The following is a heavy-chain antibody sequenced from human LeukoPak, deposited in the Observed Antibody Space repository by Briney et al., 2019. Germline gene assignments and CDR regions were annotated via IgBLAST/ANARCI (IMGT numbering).Heavy chain of an antibody. CDR3: ARGSSGWYEDAFDI. CDR2: IGTAGDP. V-gene: IGHV3-13*05. CDR1: GFTFSSYD. Sequence: GGSLRLSCAASGFTFSSYDMHWVRQATRKGLEWVSAIGTAGDPYYPGSVKGRFTISRENAKNSLYLQMNSLRAGDTAVYYCARGSSGWYEDAFDIWGQGTMVTVSS. D-gene: IGHD6-19*01. J-gene: IGHJ3*02.